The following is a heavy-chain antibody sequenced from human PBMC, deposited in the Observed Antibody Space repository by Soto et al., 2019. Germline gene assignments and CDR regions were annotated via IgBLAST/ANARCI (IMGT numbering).Heavy chain of an antibody. Sequence: SETLSLTCTVSGGSISSSSYYWGWIRRPPGKGLEWIGSIYYSGSTYYNPSLKSRVTISVDTSKNQFSLKLSSVTAADTAVYYCAIGTTNYYYGMDVWGQGTTVTVSS. D-gene: IGHD4-4*01. J-gene: IGHJ6*02. CDR3: AIGTTNYYYGMDV. V-gene: IGHV4-39*01. CDR2: IYYSGST. CDR1: GGSISSSSYY.